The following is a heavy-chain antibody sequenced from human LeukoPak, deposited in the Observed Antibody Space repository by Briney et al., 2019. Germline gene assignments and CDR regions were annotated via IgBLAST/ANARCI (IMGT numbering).Heavy chain of an antibody. CDR3: ARVLLSYYYGSGRVPYYYYYYMDV. D-gene: IGHD3-10*01. Sequence: GESLKISGKGSGYSFTSSWIAWVRQMPGKGLEWMGIIYPGDSDTRYSPSFQGQVTISADKSISTAYLQWSSLKASDTAMYYCARVLLSYYYGSGRVPYYYYYYMDVWGKGTTVTVSS. V-gene: IGHV5-51*01. CDR2: IYPGDSDT. CDR1: GYSFTSSW. J-gene: IGHJ6*03.